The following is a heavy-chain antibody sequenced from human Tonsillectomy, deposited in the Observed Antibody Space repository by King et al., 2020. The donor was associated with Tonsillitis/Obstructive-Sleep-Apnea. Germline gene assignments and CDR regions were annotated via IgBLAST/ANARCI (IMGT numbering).Heavy chain of an antibody. D-gene: IGHD2-2*01. J-gene: IGHJ6*03. Sequence: VQLQQWGAGLLKPSETLSLTCGVYGGSFSGYYWSWIRQPPGKVLEWIGEINHSGSTDYNSSLKSRVTISRDTSKNQFSLRLTSVTAADTAVYYCGTNAGDYYYYMDVWGKGTTVTVSS. CDR2: INHSGST. CDR3: GTNAGDYYYYMDV. V-gene: IGHV4-34*01. CDR1: GGSFSGYY.